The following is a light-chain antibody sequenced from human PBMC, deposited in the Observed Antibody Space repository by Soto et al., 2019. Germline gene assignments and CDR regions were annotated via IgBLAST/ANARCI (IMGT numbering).Light chain of an antibody. CDR2: DSS. J-gene: IGKJ5*01. Sequence: EIELTQSPATLSLSPGETATLSCRASQSVDKFLAWYQQRPGQPPRLLISDSSNRATGVPVRFSGSGSGTVFTLTIGSLEPGDSAVYYCQQRKNWPPITFGQGTRLEIK. CDR3: QQRKNWPPIT. V-gene: IGKV3-11*01. CDR1: QSVDKF.